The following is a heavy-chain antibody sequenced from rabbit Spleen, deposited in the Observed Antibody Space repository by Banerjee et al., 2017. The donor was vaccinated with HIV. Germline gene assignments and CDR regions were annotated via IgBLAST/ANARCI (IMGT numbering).Heavy chain of an antibody. CDR1: GFPFSDKAV. CDR2: INAITGKA. CDR3: ARDGAGGSYFAL. V-gene: IGHV1S45*01. Sequence: QEQLVESGGGLVQPEGSLKLSCTASGFPFSDKAVMCWVRQAPGKGLEWIACINAITGKAVYASWAKGRFIISKTSSTTVALQMTSLTAADTAIYFCARDGAGGSYFALWGPGTLVTVS. D-gene: IGHD8-1*01. J-gene: IGHJ6*01.